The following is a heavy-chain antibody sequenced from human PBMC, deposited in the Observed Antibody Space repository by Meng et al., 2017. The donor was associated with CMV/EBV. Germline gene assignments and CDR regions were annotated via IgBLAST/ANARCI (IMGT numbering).Heavy chain of an antibody. V-gene: IGHV3-30-3*01. Sequence: GGSLRLSCAASGFTFSSYAMHWVRQAPGKGLEWVAVKSYDGSNKYYADSVKGRFTISRDNSKNTLYLQMNSLRAEDTAVYYCARDRYYDSSGYALSYYFDYWGQGTLVTVSS. CDR3: ARDRYYDSSGYALSYYFDY. J-gene: IGHJ4*02. CDR2: KSYDGSNK. CDR1: GFTFSSYA. D-gene: IGHD3-22*01.